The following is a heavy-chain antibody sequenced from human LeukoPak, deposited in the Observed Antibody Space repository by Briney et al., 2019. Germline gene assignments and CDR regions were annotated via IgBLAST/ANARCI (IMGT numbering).Heavy chain of an antibody. CDR2: SEGDDSTT. V-gene: IGHV3-74*03. CDR3: AKLDWLDP. J-gene: IGHJ5*02. CDR1: GFTIGRLW. Sequence: PGGSLRLSCAASGFTIGRLWMHWVRQAPGKGLVWVSRSEGDDSTTTYADSVKGRFTVSRDTAKNTLYLQMNSLRVEDTAVYYCAKLDWLDPWGQGALVTVSS.